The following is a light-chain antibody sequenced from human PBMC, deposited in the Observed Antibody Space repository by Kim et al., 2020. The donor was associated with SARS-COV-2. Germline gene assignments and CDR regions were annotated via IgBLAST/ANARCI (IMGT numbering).Light chain of an antibody. CDR1: QSVSIN. CDR2: GAS. J-gene: IGKJ2*01. V-gene: IGKV3-15*01. Sequence: EIVMTQSPATLSVSPGESATLSCRASQSVSINLAWYQQKPGQAPRLLIYGASTRATGIPARFSGSGSGTEFTLTISSLQSEDFAVYYCQQYNNWPLYTFGQGTKLEIK. CDR3: QQYNNWPLYT.